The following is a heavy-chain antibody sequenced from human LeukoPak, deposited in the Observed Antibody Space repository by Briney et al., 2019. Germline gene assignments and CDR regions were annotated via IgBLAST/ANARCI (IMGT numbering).Heavy chain of an antibody. Sequence: GGSLRLSCAASGFTFSNYAMHWVRQAPGKGLEWVAFISFDGSDKYYADSVKGRFTISRDNAKNSLYLQMNSLRDEDTAVYYCARVATYSSGPHYYFDYWGQGTLVTVSS. CDR3: ARVATYSSGPHYYFDY. J-gene: IGHJ4*02. V-gene: IGHV3-30-3*01. CDR1: GFTFSNYA. CDR2: ISFDGSDK. D-gene: IGHD6-19*01.